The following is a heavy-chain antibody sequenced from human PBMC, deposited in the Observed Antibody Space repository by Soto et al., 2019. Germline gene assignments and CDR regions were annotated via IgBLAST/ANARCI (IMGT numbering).Heavy chain of an antibody. CDR2: IKSKTDGGTT. V-gene: IGHV3-15*01. J-gene: IGHJ6*02. CDR3: TTMDYYDSSGYGSDGMDV. CDR1: GFTFSNAW. Sequence: KAGGSLRLSCAASGFTFSNAWMSWVRQSPGKGLEWVGRIKSKTDGGTTDYAAPVKGRFTISRDDSKNTLYLQMNSLKTEDTAVYYCTTMDYYDSSGYGSDGMDVWGQGTTVTVSS. D-gene: IGHD3-22*01.